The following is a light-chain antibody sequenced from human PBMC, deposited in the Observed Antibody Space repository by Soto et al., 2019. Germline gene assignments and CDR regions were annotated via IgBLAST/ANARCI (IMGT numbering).Light chain of an antibody. CDR1: QSVSGSY. Sequence: EIVLTQSPGTLSLSPGERATLSCRASQSVSGSYLAWYQQKPGQAPRLLIYGASSRATGIPDRFSGSGSGTDFTLTISRLVPEDFAVYYCQQYDSSLYTFGQGTKLEIK. CDR2: GAS. CDR3: QQYDSSLYT. V-gene: IGKV3-20*01. J-gene: IGKJ2*01.